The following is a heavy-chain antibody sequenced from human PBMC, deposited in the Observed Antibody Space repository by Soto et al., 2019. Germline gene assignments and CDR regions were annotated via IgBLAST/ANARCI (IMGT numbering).Heavy chain of an antibody. V-gene: IGHV6-1*01. CDR1: GDSVSSNSAA. CDR2: TYYRSKWYN. J-gene: IGHJ6*03. CDR3: ARDLKWAYYYGSGSYEAAYYMDV. D-gene: IGHD3-10*01. Sequence: QVQLQQSGPGLVKPSQTLSLTCAISGDSVSSNSAAWNWIRQSPSRGLEWLGRTYYRSKWYNDYAVSVKSRITINPDTSKNQFSLQLNSVTPEDTAVYYCARDLKWAYYYGSGSYEAAYYMDVWGKGTTVTVSS.